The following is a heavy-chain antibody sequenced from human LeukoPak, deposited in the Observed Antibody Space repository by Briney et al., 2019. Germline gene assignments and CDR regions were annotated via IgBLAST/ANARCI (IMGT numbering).Heavy chain of an antibody. CDR3: AKEGRDVKNARYGMDV. V-gene: IGHV3-23*03. CDR2: IYSGGTT. CDR1: GYSFSSYA. D-gene: IGHD5-24*01. J-gene: IGHJ6*02. Sequence: GESLKISCKGSGYSFSSYAMSWVRQAPGKGLEWVSVIYSGGTTYYADSVKGRFTFSRDNSKNTLYLQMNSLRAEDTAVYYCAKEGRDVKNARYGMDVWGQGTTVTVSS.